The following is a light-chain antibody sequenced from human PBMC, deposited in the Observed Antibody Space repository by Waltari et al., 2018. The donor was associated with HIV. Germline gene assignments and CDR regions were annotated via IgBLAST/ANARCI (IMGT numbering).Light chain of an antibody. CDR3: QSYDSSNQWV. V-gene: IGLV6-57*01. Sequence: NFMLAQPHSVSGSPGKTVTMSCTRSSGSIASNFVQWYRQRPDSSPTIVIYEDNQRPSGVPGRFAGSIGSSSNSASLTISGLKTEDEADYYCQSYDSSNQWVFGGGTKLTVL. J-gene: IGLJ3*02. CDR2: EDN. CDR1: SGSIASNF.